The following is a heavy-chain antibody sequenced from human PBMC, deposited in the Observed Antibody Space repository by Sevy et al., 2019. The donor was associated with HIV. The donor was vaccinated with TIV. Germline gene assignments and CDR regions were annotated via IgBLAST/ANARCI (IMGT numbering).Heavy chain of an antibody. D-gene: IGHD2-15*01. CDR1: GNTLSELS. CDR3: ATVDGRWHFDH. CDR2: LDPEAGGT. V-gene: IGHV1-24*01. J-gene: IGHJ4*02. Sequence: ASVKVSCKLSGNTLSELSMHWIRQAPGKGLEWMGGLDPEAGGTVYAQKFQGRVTMTENTSTDTAYMDLSSLTSADTAVYYCATVDGRWHFDHWGQGTLVTVSS.